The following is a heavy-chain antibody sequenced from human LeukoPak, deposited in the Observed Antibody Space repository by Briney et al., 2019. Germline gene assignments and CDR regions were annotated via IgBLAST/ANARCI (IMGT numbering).Heavy chain of an antibody. CDR1: GGSISSGDYY. V-gene: IGHV4-30-4*08. CDR2: IYYSGST. Sequence: SETLSLTCTVSGGSISSGDYYWSWIRQPPGKGLEWIGYIYYSGSTYYNPSPKSRVTISVDTSKNQFSLKLSSVTAADTAVYYCARGSSHDAFDIWGQGTMVTVSS. J-gene: IGHJ3*02. CDR3: ARGSSHDAFDI. D-gene: IGHD6-13*01.